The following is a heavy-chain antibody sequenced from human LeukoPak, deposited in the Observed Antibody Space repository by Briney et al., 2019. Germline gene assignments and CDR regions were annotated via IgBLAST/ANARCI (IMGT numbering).Heavy chain of an antibody. CDR3: ATDGAYAMAV. V-gene: IGHV3-74*01. Sequence: GGSLRLSCAASGSAFSRTWIHWVRQAPGKGLRWVSQANNDASTTTYADSVRGRFTISRDNANNTVSLQMNSLRAEDTGVYYCATDGAYAMAVSGQGTTVTVSS. CDR1: GSAFSRTW. J-gene: IGHJ6*02. D-gene: IGHD1-26*01. CDR2: ANNDASTT.